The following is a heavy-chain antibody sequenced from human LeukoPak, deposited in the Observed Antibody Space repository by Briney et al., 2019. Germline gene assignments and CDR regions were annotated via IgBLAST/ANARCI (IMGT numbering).Heavy chain of an antibody. CDR3: VPFWSGYPLRY. J-gene: IGHJ4*02. V-gene: IGHV1-18*01. CDR2: ISAYNGNT. Sequence: GSSVKVSCKASGYTFTSYGISWVRQAPGQGLEWMGWISAYNGNTNYAQKLQGRVTMTTDTSTSTAYMELRSLRSDDTAVYYCVPFWSGYPLRYWGQGTLVTVSS. D-gene: IGHD3-3*01. CDR1: GYTFTSYG.